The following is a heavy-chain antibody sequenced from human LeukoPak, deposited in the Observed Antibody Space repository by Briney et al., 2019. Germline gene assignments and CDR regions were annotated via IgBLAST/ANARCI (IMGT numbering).Heavy chain of an antibody. V-gene: IGHV3-33*01. Sequence: PGGSLRLSCEASGFTFSTYGMHWVRQAPGEGLEWVAVIWYDGSNKNYADSVKGRFTISRDNSKNTLYLQMNSLRAEDTAVYYCARGGRTTWHGMDVWGQGTTVTVSS. CDR3: ARGGRTTWHGMDV. D-gene: IGHD4-17*01. CDR2: IWYDGSNK. J-gene: IGHJ6*02. CDR1: GFTFSTYG.